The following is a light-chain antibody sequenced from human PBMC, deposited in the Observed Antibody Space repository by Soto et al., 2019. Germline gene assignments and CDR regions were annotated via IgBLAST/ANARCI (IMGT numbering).Light chain of an antibody. Sequence: QSALAQPASVSGSPGQSITISCTGTSSDVGGYNYVSWYQQHPGKAPKLMIYDVSNRPSGVSNRFSGSKSGNTASLTISGFQAEDEADYYCSSYTSSYVFGTGTKVTVL. J-gene: IGLJ1*01. CDR1: SSDVGGYNY. V-gene: IGLV2-14*01. CDR2: DVS. CDR3: SSYTSSYV.